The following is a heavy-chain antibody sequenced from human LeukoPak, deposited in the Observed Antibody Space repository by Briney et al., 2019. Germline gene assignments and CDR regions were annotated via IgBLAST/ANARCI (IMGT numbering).Heavy chain of an antibody. CDR1: GGSISSSY. J-gene: IGHJ4*02. CDR3: ARAVVVVPAARYYFDY. V-gene: IGHV4-59*01. Sequence: SETLSLTCTVSGGSISSSYWSWIRQPPGEGLEWIGYIYYSGSTNYNPSLKSRVTISVDTSKNQFSLKLSSVTAADTAVYYCARAVVVVPAARYYFDYWGQGTLVTVSS. D-gene: IGHD2-2*01. CDR2: IYYSGST.